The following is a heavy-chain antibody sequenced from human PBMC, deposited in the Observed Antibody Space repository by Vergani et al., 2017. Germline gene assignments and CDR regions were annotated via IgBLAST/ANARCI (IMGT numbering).Heavy chain of an antibody. Sequence: QVQLVQSGAEVKKPGSSVKVSCKASGGTFSSYAISWVRQAPGQGLEWLGWIIPIFGTANYAQKFQGRVTITAEESTSTAYMELSSLRSAYTAVNYCARDCYYVSRYWYFDLWGRGSLATVSS. D-gene: IGHD3-22*01. V-gene: IGHV1-69*01. CDR1: GGTFSSYA. CDR2: IIPIFGTA. CDR3: ARDCYYVSRYWYFDL. J-gene: IGHJ2*01.